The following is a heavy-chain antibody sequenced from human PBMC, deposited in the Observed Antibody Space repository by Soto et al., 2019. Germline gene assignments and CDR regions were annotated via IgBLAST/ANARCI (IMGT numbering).Heavy chain of an antibody. Sequence: PSETLSLTCIVSGGSIGSHYWSWIRQAAGKGLEWIGRIYPTGGTDYNPSLQSRVTMSVDTSKNQFSLKLISVTAADTAVYYCAREGPAYTGGWHGVTSWFDPWGQGTLVTVSS. CDR2: IYPTGGT. J-gene: IGHJ5*02. CDR3: AREGPAYTGGWHGVTSWFDP. V-gene: IGHV4-4*07. CDR1: GGSIGSHY. D-gene: IGHD2-2*02.